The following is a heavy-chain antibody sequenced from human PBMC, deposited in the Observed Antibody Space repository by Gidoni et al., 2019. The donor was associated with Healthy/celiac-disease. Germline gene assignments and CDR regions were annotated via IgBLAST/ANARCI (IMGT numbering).Heavy chain of an antibody. Sequence: EVQLVESGGGLVQPGGSLKLSCAASGFTFSGSAMHWVRQASGKGLEWVGRIRSKANSYATAYAASVKGRFTISRDDSKNTAYLQMNSLKTEDTAVYYCTRPGPAAILFYYYGMDVWGQGTTVTVSS. CDR3: TRPGPAAILFYYYGMDV. V-gene: IGHV3-73*02. CDR2: IRSKANSYAT. D-gene: IGHD2-2*01. CDR1: GFTFSGSA. J-gene: IGHJ6*02.